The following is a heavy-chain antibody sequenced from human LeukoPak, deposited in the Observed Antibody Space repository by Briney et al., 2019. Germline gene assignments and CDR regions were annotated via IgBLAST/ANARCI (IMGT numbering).Heavy chain of an antibody. D-gene: IGHD6-19*01. CDR3: ARVLPEIAVAGYFDY. J-gene: IGHJ4*02. CDR2: INPNSGGT. V-gene: IGHV1-2*02. Sequence: ASVKVSCKASGYTFTGYYMHWVRQAPGQGLEWMGWINPNSGGTNYAQKFQGRVTMTRDTSISTAYMELSRLRSDDTAVYYCARVLPEIAVAGYFDYWGQGTLVTVSS. CDR1: GYTFTGYY.